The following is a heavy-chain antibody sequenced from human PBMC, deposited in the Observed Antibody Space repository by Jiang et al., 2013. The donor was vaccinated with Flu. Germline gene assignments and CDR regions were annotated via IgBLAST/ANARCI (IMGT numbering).Heavy chain of an antibody. CDR1: GFSLSTTGVR. V-gene: IGHV2-70*04. D-gene: IGHD1/OR15-1a*01. CDR2: IDWDDDK. CDR3: ARMGTHLWFDS. Sequence: KPTQTLTLTCTFSGFSLSTTGVRVSWIRQPPGKALEWLARIDWDDDKFYSTSLQTRLSISKDTSKNQVVLTMTNMDPVDTATYYCARMGTHLWFDSWGQGTLVTVSS. J-gene: IGHJ5*01.